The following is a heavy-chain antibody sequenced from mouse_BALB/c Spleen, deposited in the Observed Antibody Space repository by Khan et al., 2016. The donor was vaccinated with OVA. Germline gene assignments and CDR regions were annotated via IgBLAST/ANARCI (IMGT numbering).Heavy chain of an antibody. V-gene: IGHV1-54*03. CDR1: GYAFTNYL. J-gene: IGHJ3*01. D-gene: IGHD4-1*01. Sequence: QIQLVQSGAELVRPGTSVKVSCKASGYAFTNYLIEWVKQRPGEGLEWIGVINPGSGGTHYNEKFQGKATLTADKSSSTAYMQLSSLTSDESAVYFCASNCAWFAYWGQGTLVTVSA. CDR2: INPGSGGT. CDR3: ASNCAWFAY.